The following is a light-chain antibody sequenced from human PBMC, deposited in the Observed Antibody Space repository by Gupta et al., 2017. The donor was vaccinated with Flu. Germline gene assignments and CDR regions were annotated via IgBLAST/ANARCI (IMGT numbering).Light chain of an antibody. CDR2: STS. CDR1: QGIGNS. V-gene: IGKV1-17*01. CDR3: PQYNAYPRT. Sequence: DIQMTQSPSSLSASVGDRVTITCRASQGIGNSLSWYQHKPGKPPKSLIYSTSNLQSGASSRFSGSGSGTEFTLAITSLQPEDSAPYFCPQYNAYPRTFGQGTKVEI. J-gene: IGKJ1*01.